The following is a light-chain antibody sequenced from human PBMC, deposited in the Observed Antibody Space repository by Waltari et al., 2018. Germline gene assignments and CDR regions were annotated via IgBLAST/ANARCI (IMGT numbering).Light chain of an antibody. V-gene: IGLV3-9*01. J-gene: IGLJ2*01. CDR2: RDS. CDR3: QVWDRSTVI. Sequence: SYKLTQPLSVSVALGQTATITCEEDNIGSKNVHWYQQKPGRAPVAVIFRDSTRPSAIPGRFSGSNSGNTATLTISEAQAGDEADYFCQVWDRSTVIFGGGTKLTVL. CDR1: NIGSKN.